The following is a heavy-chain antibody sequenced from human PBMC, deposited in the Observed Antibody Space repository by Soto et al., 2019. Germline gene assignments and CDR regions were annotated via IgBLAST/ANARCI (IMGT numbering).Heavy chain of an antibody. CDR1: GYTFTGYF. CDR2: INPNSGGT. D-gene: IGHD2-15*01. V-gene: IGHV1-2*02. CDR3: AIRSYWSGDSCYTGGMDG. Sequence: DSVQVSCKASGYTFTGYFMHWVRQAPGQGLEWMGWINPNSGGTNYAQNFQGRVTMTRDTSISTAYMDLSSLRSDDTAVYYCAIRSYWSGDSCYTGGMDGWGQGTTVTVSS. J-gene: IGHJ6*02.